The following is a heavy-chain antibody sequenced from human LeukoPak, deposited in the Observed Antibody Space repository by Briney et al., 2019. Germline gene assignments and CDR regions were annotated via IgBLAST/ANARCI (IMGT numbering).Heavy chain of an antibody. V-gene: IGHV3-23*01. CDR1: GFTFSTYV. Sequence: QPGGSLRLSCVGSGFTFSTYVMTWVRQAPGKGLEWVSDISGSGGSIYYADSVKGRFTISRDNSKNTLYLQMNSLRAEDTAVFYCAKSHSSWRDASDIWGQGTMVTVSS. CDR3: AKSHSSWRDASDI. J-gene: IGHJ3*02. D-gene: IGHD6-13*01. CDR2: ISGSGGSI.